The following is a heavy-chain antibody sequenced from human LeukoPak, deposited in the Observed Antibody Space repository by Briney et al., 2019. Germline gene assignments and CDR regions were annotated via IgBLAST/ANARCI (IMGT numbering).Heavy chain of an antibody. J-gene: IGHJ4*02. CDR2: IYRDGST. Sequence: GGSLRLSCAASGFTFSSSYMSWVRQAPGKGLESVSVIYRDGSTYYAGSVKGRFTISRDNAKNSLYLQMNSLRAEDTALYYCAREKRPSRDGYRVDYFDYWGQETLVTVSS. CDR3: AREKRPSRDGYRVDYFDY. D-gene: IGHD5-24*01. V-gene: IGHV3-66*01. CDR1: GFTFSSSY.